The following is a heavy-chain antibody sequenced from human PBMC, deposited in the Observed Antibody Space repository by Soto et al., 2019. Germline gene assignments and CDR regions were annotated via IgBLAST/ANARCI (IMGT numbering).Heavy chain of an antibody. V-gene: IGHV4-34*01. CDR1: GGSISGYY. D-gene: IGHD3-10*01. CDR2: INQSGST. J-gene: IGHJ6*02. Sequence: SATLSLTCAVYGGSISGYYWSWIRQPPGKGLEWIGEINQSGSTNYNPSLKSRVTISVDTSKNQFSLKLSSVTAADTAVYYCARDGFGEPYYYGMDVWGQGTTVT. CDR3: ARDGFGEPYYYGMDV.